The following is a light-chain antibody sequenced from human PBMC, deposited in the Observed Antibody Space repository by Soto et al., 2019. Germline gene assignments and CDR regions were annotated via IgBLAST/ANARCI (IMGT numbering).Light chain of an antibody. Sequence: DIQMTQSPSTLSASVGDRVAITCRASQSISSWLAWYQQKPGKAPKLLIYDASSLQSGVPSRFSGSGSGTDFTLTISSLQPEDFATYYCQQANSFPFTFGQGTRLEIK. V-gene: IGKV1-12*02. CDR1: QSISSW. J-gene: IGKJ5*01. CDR3: QQANSFPFT. CDR2: DAS.